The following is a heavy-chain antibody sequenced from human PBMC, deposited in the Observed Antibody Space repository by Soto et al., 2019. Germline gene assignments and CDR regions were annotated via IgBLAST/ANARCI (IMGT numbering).Heavy chain of an antibody. J-gene: IGHJ4*02. Sequence: GGSLRLSCEASGFTFRSSWMSWVRQAPGKGLEWVGVITYDGSNQYYADSVKGRFTISRDNSRNMLFLQMNSLRPDDTAVYYCARGPNHRFDYWGQGTLVTVSS. V-gene: IGHV3-30-3*01. CDR3: ARGPNHRFDY. CDR1: GFTFRSSW. CDR2: ITYDGSNQ.